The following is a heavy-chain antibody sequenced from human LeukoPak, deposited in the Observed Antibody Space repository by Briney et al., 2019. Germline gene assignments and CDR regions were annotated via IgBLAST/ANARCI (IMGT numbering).Heavy chain of an antibody. CDR2: ISSSSSTI. CDR3: ARDDPITMIWPGAFDI. Sequence: PGGSLRLSCAASGFTFSYYSMNWVRQAPGKGLEWVSYISSSSSTIYYADSVKGRFTISRDNAKNSLYLQMSSLRAEDTAVYYCARDDPITMIWPGAFDIWGQGTMVTVSS. J-gene: IGHJ3*02. V-gene: IGHV3-48*04. CDR1: GFTFSYYS. D-gene: IGHD3-22*01.